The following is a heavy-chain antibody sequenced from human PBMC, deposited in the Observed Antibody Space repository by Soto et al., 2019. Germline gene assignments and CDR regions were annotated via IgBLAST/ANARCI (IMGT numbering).Heavy chain of an antibody. CDR2: IIPIFGTA. J-gene: IGHJ6*02. CDR1: GGTFSSYA. D-gene: IGHD2-2*01. V-gene: IGHV1-69*01. CDR3: ARHVPAAGYYYGMDV. Sequence: SSVKVSSEASGGTFSSYAISWVRQAPGQGLEWMGGIIPIFGTADYAQKFQGRVTITADESTSTAYMELSSLRSEDTAVYYCARHVPAAGYYYGMDVWGQGTTVTVSS.